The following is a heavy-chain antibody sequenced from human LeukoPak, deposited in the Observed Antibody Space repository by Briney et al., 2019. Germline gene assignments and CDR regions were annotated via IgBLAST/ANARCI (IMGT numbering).Heavy chain of an antibody. Sequence: PSETLSLTCAVSGGSISSNNWWSWVRQPPGGGLEWIGEIYHSGSTDYTPSLESRVTIAVDKSKNQFSLKLSSVTAADTAVYYCARGFYGSGSYSSPGFHAFDVWGQGTMVTVSS. CDR3: ARGFYGSGSYSSPGFHAFDV. D-gene: IGHD3-10*01. V-gene: IGHV4-4*02. CDR1: GGSISSNNW. CDR2: IYHSGST. J-gene: IGHJ3*01.